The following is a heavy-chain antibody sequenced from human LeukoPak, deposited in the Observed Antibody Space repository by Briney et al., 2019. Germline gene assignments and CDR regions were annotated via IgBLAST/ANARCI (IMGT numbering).Heavy chain of an antibody. CDR1: GFTFGSYA. CDR2: IGVSGGNT. V-gene: IGHV3-23*01. Sequence: GGSLRLSCAASGFTFGSYAMNWVRQAPGKGLEWVSAIGVSGGNTYYADSVKGRFTISRDNSKNTLFLQMNSLRAEDTAVYYCAKGQGLRYLDYWGQGTLVTVSS. J-gene: IGHJ4*02. CDR3: AKGQGLRYLDY. D-gene: IGHD4-17*01.